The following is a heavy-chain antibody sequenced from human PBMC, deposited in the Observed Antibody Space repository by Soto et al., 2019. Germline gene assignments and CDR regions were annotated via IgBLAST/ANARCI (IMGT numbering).Heavy chain of an antibody. D-gene: IGHD2-2*01. Sequence: QVQLVQSGAEVKKPGSSVKVSCKASGGTFSSYAISWVRQAPGQGLEWMGGIIPIFGTANYAQKFQGRVTMTADDPPSSAPMELSRLRSGDSAVYYCALVPAAPTDYYYYGMDVWGQGTTVTVSS. CDR3: ALVPAAPTDYYYYGMDV. CDR1: GGTFSSYA. J-gene: IGHJ6*02. CDR2: IIPIFGTA. V-gene: IGHV1-69*12.